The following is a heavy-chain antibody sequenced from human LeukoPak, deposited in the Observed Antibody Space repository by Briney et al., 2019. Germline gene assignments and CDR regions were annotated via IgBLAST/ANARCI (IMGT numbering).Heavy chain of an antibody. D-gene: IGHD3-22*01. Sequence: GRSLRLSCAASGFTFSSYWMHWVRHAPGKGLVWVSRINSDGSSTSYADSVKGRFTISRDNAKNTLYLQMNSLRAADTAVYYCARETPLNYYDSSGYYFKTDGFDYWGQGTLVTVSS. V-gene: IGHV3-74*01. CDR3: ARETPLNYYDSSGYYFKTDGFDY. CDR1: GFTFSSYW. CDR2: INSDGSST. J-gene: IGHJ4*02.